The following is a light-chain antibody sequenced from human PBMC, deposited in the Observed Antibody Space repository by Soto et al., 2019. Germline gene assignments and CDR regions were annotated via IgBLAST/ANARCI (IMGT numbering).Light chain of an antibody. CDR1: QSVTNNY. J-gene: IGKJ1*01. CDR3: QQYDTSPWT. V-gene: IGKV3-20*01. CDR2: GAS. Sequence: EIVLTQSPGTLSLSPGERATLSCRASQSVTNNYLAWYQQKLGQAPRLLIYGASSRATGIPDRFSGSASGTDFTLTISRLEPEDFVVYYCQQYDTSPWTFGQGTKVEIK.